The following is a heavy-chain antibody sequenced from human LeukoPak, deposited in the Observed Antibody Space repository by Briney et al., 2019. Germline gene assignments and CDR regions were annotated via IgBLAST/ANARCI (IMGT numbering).Heavy chain of an antibody. CDR3: AKLQHTGYDLARGFDY. V-gene: IGHV3-23*01. CDR2: SSGSGGST. CDR1: GFTFSSYA. Sequence: SGGSLRLSCAASGFTFSSYAMSWVRQAPGKGLEWVSASSGSGGSTYYADSVKGRFTISRDNSKNTLYLQMNSLRAEDTALYYCAKLQHTGYDLARGFDYWGQGTLVTVSS. D-gene: IGHD5-12*01. J-gene: IGHJ4*02.